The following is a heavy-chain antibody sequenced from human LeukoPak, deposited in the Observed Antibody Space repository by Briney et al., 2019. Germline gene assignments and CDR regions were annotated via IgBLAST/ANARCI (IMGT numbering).Heavy chain of an antibody. CDR2: IYPGDSDT. V-gene: IGHV5-51*01. CDR1: GYSFTSYW. CDR3: ARIGAGGSSRVGYFDY. D-gene: IGHD2-8*02. J-gene: IGHJ4*02. Sequence: GESLKISCKGSGYSFTSYWIGWVRQMPGKGLEWMGIIYPGDSDTRYSPSFQGQVTISADKSISTAYLQWSSLKASDTAMYYCARIGAGGSSRVGYFDYWGQGTLVTVSS.